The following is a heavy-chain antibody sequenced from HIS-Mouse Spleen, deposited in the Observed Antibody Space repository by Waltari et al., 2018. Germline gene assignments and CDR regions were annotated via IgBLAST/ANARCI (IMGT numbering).Heavy chain of an antibody. Sequence: QLQLQESGPGLLKPSETLSLTCTVPGGTISISGYYWGWIRHPPGKGLEWIGSIDYSGSTYYNPSLKSRVTISVDTSKNQFSLKLSSVTAADTAVYYCAREIPYSSSWYDWYFDLWGRGTLVTVSS. CDR3: AREIPYSSSWYDWYFDL. D-gene: IGHD6-13*01. J-gene: IGHJ2*01. V-gene: IGHV4-39*07. CDR2: IDYSGST. CDR1: GGTISISGYY.